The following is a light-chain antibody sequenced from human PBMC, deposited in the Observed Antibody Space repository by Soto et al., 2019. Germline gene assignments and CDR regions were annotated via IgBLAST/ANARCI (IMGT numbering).Light chain of an antibody. Sequence: EIVLTQSPGTLSLSPGERATLSCRASQSLSSSYLAWFQQKPGQAPRLLIYGVSSRAIGIPDRFSGSGSGTDFTLTISRLEPEDFAVYYCQQYAMSPITFGQWTRLEIK. CDR1: QSLSSSY. V-gene: IGKV3-20*01. CDR2: GVS. J-gene: IGKJ5*01. CDR3: QQYAMSPIT.